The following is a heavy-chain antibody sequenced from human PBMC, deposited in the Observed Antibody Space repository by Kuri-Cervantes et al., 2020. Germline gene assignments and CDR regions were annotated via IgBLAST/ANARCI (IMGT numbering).Heavy chain of an antibody. J-gene: IGHJ3*02. Sequence: GVLKVSCAASGVSFCTYSMNWGRQAPGKGLEWVSSISSTSSYIYYADSVKGRFTISRDNSKNSLYLQMSSLRAEDTALYYCARDFHQFHYSRGWYDVGAFDIWGQGTMVTVSS. D-gene: IGHD6-19*01. CDR3: ARDFHQFHYSRGWYDVGAFDI. CDR1: GVSFCTYS. CDR2: ISSTSSYI. V-gene: IGHV3-21*01.